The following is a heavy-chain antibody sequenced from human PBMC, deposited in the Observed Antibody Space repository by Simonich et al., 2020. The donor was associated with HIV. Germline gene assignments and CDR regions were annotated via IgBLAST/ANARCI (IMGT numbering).Heavy chain of an antibody. D-gene: IGHD5-18*01. J-gene: IGHJ4*02. CDR3: ARDLSGYTYGLAEC. CDR2: IRQDGSEK. V-gene: IGHV3-7*01. Sequence: EVQLVESGGGLVQPGGSLRLSCAASGFTFSSYWMTWVLQAPGKGVGWVANIRQDGSEKHYVDSVKGRFTISRDNAKNSLYLQMNSLRAEDTAVYYCARDLSGYTYGLAECWGQGALVTVSS. CDR1: GFTFSSYW.